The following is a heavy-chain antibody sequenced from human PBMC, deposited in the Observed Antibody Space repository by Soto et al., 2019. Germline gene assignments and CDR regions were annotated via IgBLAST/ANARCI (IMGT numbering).Heavy chain of an antibody. Sequence: EVPLVESGGGLVQPGGSLRLSCAASGFTFSSYWMYWVRQVPGKGLVWVSRINSDGSSTSYADSVKGRFTISRDNAKNTLYLQMNSLRAEDTAVYYCTRGYDYVWGVYWGQGTLVTVSS. V-gene: IGHV3-74*01. J-gene: IGHJ4*02. D-gene: IGHD3-16*01. CDR1: GFTFSSYW. CDR2: INSDGSST. CDR3: TRGYDYVWGVY.